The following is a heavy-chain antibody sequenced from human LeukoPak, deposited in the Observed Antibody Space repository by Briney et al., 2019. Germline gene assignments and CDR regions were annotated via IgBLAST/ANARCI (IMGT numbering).Heavy chain of an antibody. CDR2: ISTSGTP. CDR3: ARGPY. Sequence: SQTLSLTCTVSGDSISSGDYYWNWIRQPAGKRLEWIGRISTSGTPNYNPSFRGRLTISIDTSKNQFSLSLRSVTAAETGIYYCARGPYWGQGTLVTVSS. CDR1: GDSISSGDYY. V-gene: IGHV4-61*02. J-gene: IGHJ4*02.